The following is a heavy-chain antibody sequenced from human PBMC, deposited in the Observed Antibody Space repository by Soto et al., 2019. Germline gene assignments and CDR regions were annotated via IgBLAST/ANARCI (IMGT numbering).Heavy chain of an antibody. CDR3: TTALFCSGGSCYSGTWFDP. Sequence: EVQLVESGGGLVKPGGSVRLSCAASGFTFSNAWMSWVRQAPGKGLEWVGRIKSKTDGGTTDYAAPVKGRFTISRDDSKNTLYLQMNSLKTENTAVYYCTTALFCSGGSCYSGTWFDPWGQGTLVTVSS. D-gene: IGHD2-15*01. V-gene: IGHV3-15*01. J-gene: IGHJ5*02. CDR2: IKSKTDGGTT. CDR1: GFTFSNAW.